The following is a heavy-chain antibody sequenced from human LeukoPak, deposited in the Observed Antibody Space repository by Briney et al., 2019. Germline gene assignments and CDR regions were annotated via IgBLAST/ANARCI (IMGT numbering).Heavy chain of an antibody. J-gene: IGHJ4*02. CDR3: AGVSMVRGVDYFDY. V-gene: IGHV4-39*07. Sequence: SETLSLTCTVSGGSISSSSYYWGWIRQPPGKGLEWIGSIYYSGSTYYNPSLKSRVTISVDTSKNQFSLKLSSVTAADTAVYYCAGVSMVRGVDYFDYWGQGTLVTVSS. D-gene: IGHD3-10*01. CDR1: GGSISSSSYY. CDR2: IYYSGST.